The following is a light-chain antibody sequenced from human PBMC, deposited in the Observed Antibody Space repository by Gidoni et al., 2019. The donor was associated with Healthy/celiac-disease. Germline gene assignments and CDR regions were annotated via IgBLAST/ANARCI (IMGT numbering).Light chain of an antibody. CDR3: QQSYSTPLIT. J-gene: IGKJ5*01. V-gene: IGKV1-39*01. Sequence: DIQMTQSPSSLSASVGDRVTITCRASQSISSYLNWYQQKPGKAPKLLIYAASSLQSGVPSRFSGSGSGTDFTLTISSLQPEDSATYYCQQSYSTPLITFXQXTRLEIK. CDR1: QSISSY. CDR2: AAS.